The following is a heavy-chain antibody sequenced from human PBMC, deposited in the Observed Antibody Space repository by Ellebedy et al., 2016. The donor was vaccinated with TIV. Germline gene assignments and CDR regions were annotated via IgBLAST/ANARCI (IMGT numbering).Heavy chain of an antibody. J-gene: IGHJ4*02. Sequence: ASGFTFSSYAMAWVRQAPGKGLEWVTAISGSGGATYYADSVKCRFNISRDNSKNTLFLQMNSLRVEDTAVYFCARGSPLPPDYWGQGTLVTVSS. CDR1: GFTFSSYA. V-gene: IGHV3-23*01. CDR2: ISGSGGAT. CDR3: ARGSPLPPDY.